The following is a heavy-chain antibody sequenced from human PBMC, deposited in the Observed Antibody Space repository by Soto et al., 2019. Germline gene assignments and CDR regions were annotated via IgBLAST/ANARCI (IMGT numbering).Heavy chain of an antibody. D-gene: IGHD6-13*01. CDR3: AKIDGEEQLVTYYYYYAMYV. CDR2: ISGSGDST. Sequence: EVQLLESGGGLVQPGGTLRLSCSASGFTFSNYAMRWVRQAPGKGLEWVSGISGSGDSTYYADSVKGRVTISRDNDKSTLYLQLNGLRAEDTAVYYCAKIDGEEQLVTYYYYYAMYVWGQGTTVTVCS. V-gene: IGHV3-23*01. J-gene: IGHJ6*02. CDR1: GFTFSNYA.